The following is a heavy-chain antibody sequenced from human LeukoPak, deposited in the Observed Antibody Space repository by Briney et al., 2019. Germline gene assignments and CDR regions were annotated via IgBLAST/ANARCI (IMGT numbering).Heavy chain of an antibody. V-gene: IGHV5-51*01. CDR2: IYPGDSDT. CDR1: GYTFTSYW. CDR3: ARQVGNAYYAAYFDY. J-gene: IGHJ4*02. Sequence: GESLKISCKGSGYTFTSYWIGWVRQMPGKGLEWMGIIYPGDSDTTYSPSFQGQVTISADKSISTAYVQWSSLKASDTAIYYCARQVGNAYYAAYFDYWGQGTLVTVSS. D-gene: IGHD3-16*01.